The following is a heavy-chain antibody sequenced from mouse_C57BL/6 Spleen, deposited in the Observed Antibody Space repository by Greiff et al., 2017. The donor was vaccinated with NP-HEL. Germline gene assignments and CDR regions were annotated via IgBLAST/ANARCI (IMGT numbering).Heavy chain of an antibody. V-gene: IGHV10-1*01. CDR2: IRSKSNNYAT. CDR1: GFSFNTYA. CDR3: VRHHYDYDTWFAY. D-gene: IGHD2-4*01. Sequence: EVQRVESGGGLVQPKGSLKLSCAASGFSFNTYAMNWVRQAPGKGLEWVARIRSKSNNYATYYADSVKDRFTISRDDSESMLYLQMNNLKTEDTAMYYCVRHHYDYDTWFAYWGQGTLVTVSA. J-gene: IGHJ3*01.